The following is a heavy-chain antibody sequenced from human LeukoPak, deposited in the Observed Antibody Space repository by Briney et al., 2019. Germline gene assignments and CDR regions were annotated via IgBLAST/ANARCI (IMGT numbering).Heavy chain of an antibody. J-gene: IGHJ3*02. D-gene: IGHD6-19*01. V-gene: IGHV1-18*04. CDR3: AREHGAVTGLDAFDI. CDR1: GYTFSTYG. Sequence: ASVKVSCKTSGYTFSTYGINWMRQAPGQGLEWMGWISGHNGNTQYSQKLQGRVTMSIDTSTTTAYMELRSLRSDDTALYYCAREHGAVTGLDAFDIWGQGTMDTVSS. CDR2: ISGHNGNT.